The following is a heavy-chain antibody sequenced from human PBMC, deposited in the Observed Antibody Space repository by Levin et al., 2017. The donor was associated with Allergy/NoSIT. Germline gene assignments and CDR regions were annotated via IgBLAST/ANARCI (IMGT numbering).Heavy chain of an antibody. CDR1: GFTVRSNY. D-gene: IGHD3-22*01. Sequence: LSLTCAASGFTVRSNYMSWVRQAPGKGLEWVSVIYSGGSTYYADSVKGRFTISRDNSKNTLYLQMNSLRAEDTAVYYCASSGSSSGYYSLGPDAFDSWGQGRMVTVSS. CDR2: IYSGGST. CDR3: ASSGSSSGYYSLGPDAFDS. V-gene: IGHV3-53*01. J-gene: IGHJ3*02.